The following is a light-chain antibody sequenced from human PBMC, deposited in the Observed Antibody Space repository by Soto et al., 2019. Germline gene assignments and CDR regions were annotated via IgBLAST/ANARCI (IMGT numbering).Light chain of an antibody. Sequence: EIVMTQSPATLSVSPGERASLSCRASQTISSNLAWYQQKPGQAPRLLIHGASTRATGVPARFSGSGSGTELTLTITSLQSEDFAVYYCQQYHNWPPQYTFGQGTQLQI. CDR1: QTISSN. CDR2: GAS. J-gene: IGKJ2*01. V-gene: IGKV3-15*01. CDR3: QQYHNWPPQYT.